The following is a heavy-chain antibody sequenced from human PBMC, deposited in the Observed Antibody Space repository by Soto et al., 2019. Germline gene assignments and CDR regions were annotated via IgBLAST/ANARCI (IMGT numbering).Heavy chain of an antibody. D-gene: IGHD1-26*01. CDR3: ARQRPTDGRWEFANYYGMDV. CDR1: GGSFSAYY. Sequence: SETLSLTCAVYGGSFSAYYWSWVRQPPGKGLEWIGEIIHSESTKYNPSLRSRVTISVDTSKNQFSLKLSSVTAADTAVYYCARQRPTDGRWEFANYYGMDVWGQGTPVTV. V-gene: IGHV4-34*12. J-gene: IGHJ6*02. CDR2: IIHSEST.